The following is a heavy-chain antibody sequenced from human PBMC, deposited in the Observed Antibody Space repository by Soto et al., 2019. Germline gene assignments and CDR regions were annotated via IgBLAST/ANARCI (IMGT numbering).Heavy chain of an antibody. D-gene: IGHD2-21*01. V-gene: IGHV3-11*05. CDR2: ISVSSTYA. J-gene: IGHJ4*02. CDR1: GFTFSDYY. Sequence: QVQLLESGGGLVKPGGSLRLSCAASGFTFSDYYMSWIRQAPGKGLECVAYISVSSTYANYGDSVEGRFTISRDNAENDLFLQMNSLRADDTAVYYCARGVRYYSSEKPANFDYWGQGALVTVSS. CDR3: ARGVRYYSSEKPANFDY.